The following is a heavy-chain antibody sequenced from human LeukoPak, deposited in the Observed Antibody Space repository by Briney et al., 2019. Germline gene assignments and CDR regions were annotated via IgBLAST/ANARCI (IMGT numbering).Heavy chain of an antibody. CDR1: GFTFSSYE. CDR2: ISNSGSTK. Sequence: GGSLRISCAASGFTFSSYEMNWVRQAPGKGLEWVSYISNSGSTKYYADSVKGRFTISRDNADNLLYLQMNSLRAEDTAVYYCARDGSFGSGSYADYWGQGTLVTVSS. D-gene: IGHD3-10*01. CDR3: ARDGSFGSGSYADY. V-gene: IGHV3-48*03. J-gene: IGHJ4*02.